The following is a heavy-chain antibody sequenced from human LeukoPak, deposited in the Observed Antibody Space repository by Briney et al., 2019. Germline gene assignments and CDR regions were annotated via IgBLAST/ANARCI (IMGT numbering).Heavy chain of an antibody. D-gene: IGHD1-26*01. J-gene: IGHJ3*02. CDR1: GFTFSSYA. CDR2: ISGSGDNT. CDR3: AKALGAFDI. V-gene: IGHV3-23*01. Sequence: GGSLRLSCAASGFTFSSYAMSWVRQAPGKGLEWVSGISGSGDNTYYADSVKGRFTISRDNSKNTLYLQMNSLRAEDTAVYYCAKALGAFDIWGQGTMVTVSS.